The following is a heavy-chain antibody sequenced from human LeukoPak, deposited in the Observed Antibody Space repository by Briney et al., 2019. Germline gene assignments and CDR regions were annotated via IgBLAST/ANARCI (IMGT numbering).Heavy chain of an antibody. CDR3: AKGRRGSFHYYCMDV. J-gene: IGHJ6*03. Sequence: GGSLRLSCAASGFTFDDYTMHWVRQAPGKGLEWVSLIGWDGGSTYYADSVKGRFTIPRDNSKNSLYLQMNSLRTEDTALYYCAKGRRGSFHYYCMDVWGKGTTVTVSS. D-gene: IGHD1-26*01. CDR2: IGWDGGST. V-gene: IGHV3-43*01. CDR1: GFTFDDYT.